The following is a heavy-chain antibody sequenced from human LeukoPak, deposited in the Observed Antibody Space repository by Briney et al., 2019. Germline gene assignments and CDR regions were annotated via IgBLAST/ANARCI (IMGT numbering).Heavy chain of an antibody. D-gene: IGHD6-6*01. CDR2: ISGSDGST. V-gene: IGHV3-23*01. Sequence: GGSLRLSCAASGFTFSSYTMTWVRQAPGKGLEWVSAISGSDGSTYYADSVKGRFIISRDNSKNTLYLQMNSLRADDTAVYYCAKDGADYYSSSSYYYYYMDVWGKGTTVTVSS. CDR1: GFTFSSYT. CDR3: AKDGADYYSSSSYYYYYMDV. J-gene: IGHJ6*03.